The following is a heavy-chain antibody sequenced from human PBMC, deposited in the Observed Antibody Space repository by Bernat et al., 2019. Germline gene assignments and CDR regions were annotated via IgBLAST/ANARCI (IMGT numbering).Heavy chain of an antibody. CDR3: ARDPDVYGDSLTWFDT. J-gene: IGHJ5*02. CDR2: INPKSGDT. Sequence: QVQLVQSGTEVKKPGASVKVSCKASGYTFTGYYMHWVRQAPGQGLEYMGWINPKSGDTHYTQNFQGRVTMTRDTSIRTVYMEVSRLRSDDTAVYFCARDPDVYGDSLTWFDTWGQGTLVAVSS. CDR1: GYTFTGYY. V-gene: IGHV1-2*02. D-gene: IGHD4-17*01.